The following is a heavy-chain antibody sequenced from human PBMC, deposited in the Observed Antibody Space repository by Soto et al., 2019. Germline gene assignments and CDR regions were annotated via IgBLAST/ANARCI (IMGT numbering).Heavy chain of an antibody. CDR3: ARELGYCSSTSCYEPYYYYYYMDV. CDR2: INAGNGNT. D-gene: IGHD2-2*01. CDR1: GYTFTSYA. V-gene: IGHV1-3*01. Sequence: QVQLVQSGAEVKKPGASMKVSCKASGYTFTSYAMHWVRQAPGQRLEWMGWINAGNGNTKYSQKFQGRVTITRDTSASTAYMELSSLRSEDTAVYYCARELGYCSSTSCYEPYYYYYYMDVWGKGTTVTVSS. J-gene: IGHJ6*03.